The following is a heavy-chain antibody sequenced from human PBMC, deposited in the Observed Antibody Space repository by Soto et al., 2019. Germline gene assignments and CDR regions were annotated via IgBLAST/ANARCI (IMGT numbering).Heavy chain of an antibody. CDR2: ISSSSSYI. D-gene: IGHD3-22*01. CDR3: ARGHYDSSGYYSPGPDY. CDR1: GFTFSSYS. J-gene: IGHJ4*02. Sequence: GGSLRLSCAASGFTFSSYSMNWVRQAPGKGLEWVSSISSSSSYIYYADSVKGRFTISRDNAKNSLYLQMNSLRAEDTAVYYCARGHYDSSGYYSPGPDYWGQGTLVTVSS. V-gene: IGHV3-21*01.